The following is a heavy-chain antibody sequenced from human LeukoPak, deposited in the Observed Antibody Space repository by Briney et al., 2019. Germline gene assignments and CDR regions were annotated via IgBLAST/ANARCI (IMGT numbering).Heavy chain of an antibody. V-gene: IGHV4-4*09. CDR2: IYTSGST. D-gene: IGHD1-1*01. CDR1: GGSISSYY. J-gene: IGHJ4*02. CDR3: ARLSRRGRNDPAVDY. Sequence: SETLSLTCTVSGGSISSYYWSWIRQPPGKGLEWIGYIYTSGSTNYNPSLKSRVTISVDTSKNQFSLKLSSVTAADTAVYYCARLSRRGRNDPAVDYWGQGTLVTVSS.